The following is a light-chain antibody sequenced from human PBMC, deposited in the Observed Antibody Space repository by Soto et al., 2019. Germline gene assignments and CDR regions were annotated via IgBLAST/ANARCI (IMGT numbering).Light chain of an antibody. J-gene: IGLJ2*01. Sequence: QSALSQPASVSGSPGQSITISCTGSSSDVGSYNLVSWYQHHPGKAPKLMIYEGSKRPSGVSNRFSGSKSVNTASLTISGLQTEDEADYYCCSYAGSSNLVAFGGGTKLTVL. V-gene: IGLV2-23*01. CDR2: EGS. CDR3: CSYAGSSNLVA. CDR1: SSDVGSYNL.